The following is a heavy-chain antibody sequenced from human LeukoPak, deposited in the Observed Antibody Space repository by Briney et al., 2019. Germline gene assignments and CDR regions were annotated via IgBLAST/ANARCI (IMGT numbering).Heavy chain of an antibody. CDR1: GGSISSYY. CDR2: IYTSGST. J-gene: IGHJ5*02. V-gene: IGHV4-4*07. CDR3: ARDGCTNGVCYVTHNWFDP. D-gene: IGHD2-8*01. Sequence: SETLSLTCTVSGGSISSYYWSWIRQPAGKGLEWIGRIYTSGSTNYNPSLKSRVTMSVDTSKNQFSLKLSSVTAADTAVYYCARDGCTNGVCYVTHNWFDPWGQGTLVTVSS.